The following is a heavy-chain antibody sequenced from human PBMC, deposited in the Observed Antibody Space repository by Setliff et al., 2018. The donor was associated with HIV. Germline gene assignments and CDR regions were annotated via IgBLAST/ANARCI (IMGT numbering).Heavy chain of an antibody. CDR2: ISYDGSST. V-gene: IGHV3-30*04. CDR1: GFTFSSYA. Sequence: GGSLRLSCAASGFTFSSYAMHWVHQAPGKGLEWVAVISYDGSSTTYADSVKDRFTISRDNAKNTLYLQMNSLRAEDTGVYYCHSGYDTEEQSYFDYWGQGALVTVS. CDR3: HSGYDTEEQSYFDY. J-gene: IGHJ4*02. D-gene: IGHD5-12*01.